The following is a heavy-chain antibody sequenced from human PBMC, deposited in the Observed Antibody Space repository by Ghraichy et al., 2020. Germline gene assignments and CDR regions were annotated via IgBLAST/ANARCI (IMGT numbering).Heavy chain of an antibody. Sequence: SETLSLTCAVYGGSFSGYYWCWIRQPPGKGLEWIGEINHCGSTNYNPSLKSRVTISVDTSKNPFSLKLSSVTAADTAVYYFARGSYYDFWRGYRSWFDPWGKGTLVTVSS. CDR1: GGSFSGYY. CDR2: INHCGST. V-gene: IGHV4-34*01. J-gene: IGHJ5*02. CDR3: ARGSYYDFWRGYRSWFDP. D-gene: IGHD3-3*01.